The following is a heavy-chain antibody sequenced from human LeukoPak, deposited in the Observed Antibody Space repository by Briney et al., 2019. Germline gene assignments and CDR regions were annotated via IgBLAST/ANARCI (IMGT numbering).Heavy chain of an antibody. CDR2: INPNSGGT. D-gene: IGHD3/OR15-3a*01. J-gene: IGHJ4*02. Sequence: GASVKVSCKASGYTFTGYYMHWVRQAPGQGLEWMGWINPNSGGTNYAQKFQGRVTMTRDTSISTAYMELSRLRSDDTAVYYCARAWRSSSSSLIFVYWGQGTLVAVSS. CDR3: ARAWRSSSSSLIFVY. V-gene: IGHV1-2*02. CDR1: GYTFTGYY.